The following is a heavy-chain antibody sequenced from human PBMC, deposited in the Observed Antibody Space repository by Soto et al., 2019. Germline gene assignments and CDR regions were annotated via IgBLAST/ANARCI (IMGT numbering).Heavy chain of an antibody. CDR3: VKASGTYFAHIFDF. V-gene: IGHV3-30-3*01. J-gene: IGHJ3*01. Sequence: QVHLVESGGGVVQPGSSLRLSCAASGFDFSTSIMHWVRQAPGKGLEWVAVISHDATHKYYVDSVKGRFTISRDNSKNTLYLQMNSLRAEDTTMYYCVKASGTYFAHIFDFWGQGTMVTVSS. D-gene: IGHD1-26*01. CDR1: GFDFSTSI. CDR2: ISHDATHK.